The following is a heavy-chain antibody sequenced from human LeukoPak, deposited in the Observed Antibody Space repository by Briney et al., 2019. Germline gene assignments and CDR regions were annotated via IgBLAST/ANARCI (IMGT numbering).Heavy chain of an antibody. Sequence: GGSLRLSCAASGFTFSSYWMSWVRQAPGKGLEWVANIKQDGSEKHYVDSVKGRFTISRDNAKNTLYLQMNSLRAEDTAVYYCARGLTIFGVVNDAFDIWGQGTMVTVSS. CDR1: GFTFSSYW. CDR3: ARGLTIFGVVNDAFDI. J-gene: IGHJ3*02. D-gene: IGHD3-3*01. V-gene: IGHV3-7*01. CDR2: IKQDGSEK.